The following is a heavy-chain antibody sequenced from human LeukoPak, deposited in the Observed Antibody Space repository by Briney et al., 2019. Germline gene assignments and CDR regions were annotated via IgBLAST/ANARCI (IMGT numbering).Heavy chain of an antibody. D-gene: IGHD4-17*01. J-gene: IGHJ4*02. CDR3: ASLPYGDYVLYYFDY. CDR2: IIPIFGTA. Sequence: GASVKVSCKASGGTFSSYAISWVRQAPGQGLEWMGGIIPIFGTANYAQKFQGRVTITADKSTSTAYMELSSLRSEDTAVYYCASLPYGDYVLYYFDYWGQGTLVTVSS. V-gene: IGHV1-69*06. CDR1: GGTFSSYA.